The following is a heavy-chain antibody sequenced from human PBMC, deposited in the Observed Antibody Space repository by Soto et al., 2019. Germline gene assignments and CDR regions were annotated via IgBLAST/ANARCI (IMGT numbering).Heavy chain of an antibody. J-gene: IGHJ5*02. Sequence: QVQLQESGPGLVKPSQTLSLTCTVSGGSISSGGYYWSWIRQHPGKGLEWIGYIYYSGSTYYNPSLKDRVTISVDTSKNHFSLKLSSVTAADTAVYYCARGQYSGSYYWFAPWGQGTLVTVSS. V-gene: IGHV4-31*03. CDR3: ARGQYSGSYYWFAP. CDR2: IYYSGST. CDR1: GGSISSGGYY. D-gene: IGHD1-26*01.